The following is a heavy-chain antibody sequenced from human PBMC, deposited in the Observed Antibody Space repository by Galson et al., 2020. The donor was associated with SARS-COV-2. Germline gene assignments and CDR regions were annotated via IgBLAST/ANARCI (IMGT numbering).Heavy chain of an antibody. CDR2: IGWNSETI. CDR3: AKDMGISGSDYVYEF. V-gene: IGHV3-9*01. J-gene: IGHJ4*03. CDR1: GFNFDDFA. D-gene: IGHD2-8*01. Sequence: SLKISCASSGFNFDDFAMHWVRQGPGKGLEWVSTIGWNSETITYADSVKGRFTISRDNAQKSLFLQMNSLRTEDTAFYFCAKDMGISGSDYVYEFWGQGTLVTGSS.